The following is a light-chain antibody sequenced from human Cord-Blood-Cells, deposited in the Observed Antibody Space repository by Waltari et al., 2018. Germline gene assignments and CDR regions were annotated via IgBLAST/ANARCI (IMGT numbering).Light chain of an antibody. CDR1: SMDVGVYNL. V-gene: IGLV2-23*03. J-gene: IGLJ2*01. Sequence: FALPKPASVSGSLGRSATFPCTGPSMDVGVYNLSSCYQQHPGKAPKLMIYEGSKRPSGVSNRFSGSKSGNTASLTISGLQAEDEADYYCCSYAGSSTFEVFGGGTKLTVL. CDR2: EGS. CDR3: CSYAGSSTFEV.